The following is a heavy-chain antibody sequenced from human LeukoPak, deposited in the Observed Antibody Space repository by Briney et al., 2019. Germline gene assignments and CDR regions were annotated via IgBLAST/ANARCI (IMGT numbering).Heavy chain of an antibody. CDR1: GGSISSSSYY. V-gene: IGHV4-39*07. D-gene: IGHD3-3*01. CDR2: IYYSGST. Sequence: PSETLSLTCTVSGGSISSSSYYWGWIRQPPGKGLEWIGSIYYSGSTYYNPSLKSRVTISVDTSKNQFSLKLSSVTAADTAVYYCASSYYDFWSGYVPFDYWGQGTLVTVSS. J-gene: IGHJ4*02. CDR3: ASSYYDFWSGYVPFDY.